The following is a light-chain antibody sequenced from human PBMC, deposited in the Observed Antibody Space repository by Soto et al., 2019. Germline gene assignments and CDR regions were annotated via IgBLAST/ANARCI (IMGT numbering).Light chain of an antibody. Sequence: QSALTQPASVSGSPGQSITISCTGTSSDIGGYNSVSWYQQHPDKAPQLLIYDVSYRPSGISSRFSGSKSGATASLTISGLQAEDEAVYYCSSYASTTSRVFGGGTKVTVL. V-gene: IGLV2-14*01. CDR3: SSYASTTSRV. CDR1: SSDIGGYNS. J-gene: IGLJ2*01. CDR2: DVS.